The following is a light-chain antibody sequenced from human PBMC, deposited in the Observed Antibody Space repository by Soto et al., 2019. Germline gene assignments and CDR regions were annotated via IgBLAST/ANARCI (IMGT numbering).Light chain of an antibody. Sequence: VFPQSPGPPDLFPGERATLSFRASQSVSSSYLAWYQHKPGQAPRLLIYAASSRATGSPDRFSGGGSGTDFTLTISRLEPEDFAVYYCQQYGFSPITFGQGTRLEIK. CDR1: QSVSSSY. CDR3: QQYGFSPIT. CDR2: AAS. V-gene: IGKV3-20*01. J-gene: IGKJ5*01.